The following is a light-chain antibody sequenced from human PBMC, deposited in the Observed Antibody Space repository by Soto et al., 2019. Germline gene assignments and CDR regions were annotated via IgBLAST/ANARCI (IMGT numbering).Light chain of an antibody. CDR3: QQRSNWPPIT. J-gene: IGKJ5*01. V-gene: IGKV3-11*01. CDR1: QSVGSY. CDR2: DAS. Sequence: EIVLTQSPGTLSLSPVERATLSCMASQSVGSYLAWYRQTPGQAPRLLIYDASNRATGIPARFSGSGSGTDFTLTISSLEPEDFAVFYCQQRSNWPPITFGQGTRLEIK.